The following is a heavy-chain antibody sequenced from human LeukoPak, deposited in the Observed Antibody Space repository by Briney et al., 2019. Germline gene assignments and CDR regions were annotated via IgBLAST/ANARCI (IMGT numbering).Heavy chain of an antibody. Sequence: GGSPRLSCAASGFTFSSYGMHWVRQAPGKGLEWVAVIWYDGSNKYYADSVKGRFTISRDNSKNTLYLQMNSLRAEDTAVYYCARDSQYSSSWYHFDYWGQGTLVTVSS. CDR2: IWYDGSNK. CDR1: GFTFSSYG. CDR3: ARDSQYSSSWYHFDY. J-gene: IGHJ4*02. D-gene: IGHD6-13*01. V-gene: IGHV3-33*01.